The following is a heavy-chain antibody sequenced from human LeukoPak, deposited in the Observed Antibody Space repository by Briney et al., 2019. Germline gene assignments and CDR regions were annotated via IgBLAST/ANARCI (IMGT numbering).Heavy chain of an antibody. CDR2: VSVFNGDT. Sequence: ASVTVSCKASGYRFSRYGISWVRPAPGQGPEWVGRVSVFNGDTKYAQKFQGRVTVTTEISTDTAYMELSSLRSDDTGVYYCARGHGYYYYMDVWGKGTTVTVTS. V-gene: IGHV1-18*01. D-gene: IGHD6-13*01. CDR1: GYRFSRYG. CDR3: ARGHGYYYYMDV. J-gene: IGHJ6*03.